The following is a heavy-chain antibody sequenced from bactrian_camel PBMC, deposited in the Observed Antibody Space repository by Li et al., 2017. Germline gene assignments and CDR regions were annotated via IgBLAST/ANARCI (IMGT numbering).Heavy chain of an antibody. CDR2: IERSGKI. J-gene: IGHJ4*01. CDR1: GYITSSYF. Sequence: HVQLVESGGGSVQTGESLTLSCVAPGYITSSYFMGWLRHQAPGQKREGVAAIERSGKITYADSVLGRFTISRDNAKTIIYLQMNSLKPEDTAMYFCAAERDFCSWERLQVGDFDDWGQGTQVTVS. D-gene: IGHD6*01. V-gene: IGHV3S53*01. CDR3: AAERDFCSWERLQVGDFDD.